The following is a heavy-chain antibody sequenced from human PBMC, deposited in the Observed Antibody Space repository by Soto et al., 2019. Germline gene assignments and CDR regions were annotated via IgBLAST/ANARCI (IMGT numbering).Heavy chain of an antibody. Sequence: QVQLVQSGAEVKKPGASVKVSCKASGYTFTSYDINWVRQATGQGLEWMGWMNPNSGNTGYAQKFQGRVTMTRNTSISTDYMELSGLRSEDTAVYYCARERTGTTSMDVWGQGTTVTVSS. D-gene: IGHD1-1*01. V-gene: IGHV1-8*01. CDR2: MNPNSGNT. CDR3: ARERTGTTSMDV. CDR1: GYTFTSYD. J-gene: IGHJ6*02.